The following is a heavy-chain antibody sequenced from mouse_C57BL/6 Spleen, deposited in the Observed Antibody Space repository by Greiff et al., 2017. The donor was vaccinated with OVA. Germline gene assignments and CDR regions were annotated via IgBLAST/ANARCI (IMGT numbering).Heavy chain of an antibody. CDR3: ASGREGAMDY. Sequence: VQLQQPGAELVMPGASVKLSCKASGYTFTSYWMHWVKQRPGQGLEWIGEIDPSDSYTNYNQKFKGKSTLTVDKSSSTAYMQLSSLTSEDSAVYYCASGREGAMDYWGQGTSVTVSS. J-gene: IGHJ4*01. V-gene: IGHV1-69*01. CDR1: GYTFTSYW. CDR2: IDPSDSYT.